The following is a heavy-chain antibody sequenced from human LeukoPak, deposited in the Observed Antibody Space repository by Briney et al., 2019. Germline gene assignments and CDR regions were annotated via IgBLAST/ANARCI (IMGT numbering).Heavy chain of an antibody. V-gene: IGHV1-69*01. D-gene: IGHD6-19*01. CDR1: GGTFSSYA. CDR2: IIPIFGTA. J-gene: IGHJ5*01. CDR3: ARDGPLRAVAHKNWFDS. Sequence: SVKVSCKASGGTFSSYAISWVRQAPGQGLEWMGGIIPIFGTANYAQKFQGRVTITADESTSTAYMELSSLRSEDTAVYYCARDGPLRAVAHKNWFDSSGQGTPVTVSS.